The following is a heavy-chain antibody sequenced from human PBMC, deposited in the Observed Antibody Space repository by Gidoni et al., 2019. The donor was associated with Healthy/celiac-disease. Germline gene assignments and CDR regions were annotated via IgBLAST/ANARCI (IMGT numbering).Heavy chain of an antibody. CDR3: AKEFAVAGRFDYYGMDV. Sequence: EVQLVESGGGLVQPGRSLRLSCAASGFTFDDYAMHWVRQAPGKGLEWVSGISWNSGSIGYADSVKGRFTISRDNAKNSLYLQMNSLRAEDTALYYCAKEFAVAGRFDYYGMDVWGQGTTVTVSS. J-gene: IGHJ6*02. D-gene: IGHD6-19*01. CDR1: GFTFDDYA. CDR2: ISWNSGSI. V-gene: IGHV3-9*01.